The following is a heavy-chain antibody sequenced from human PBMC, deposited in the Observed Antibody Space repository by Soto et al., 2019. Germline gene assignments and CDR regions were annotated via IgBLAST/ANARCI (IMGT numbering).Heavy chain of an antibody. J-gene: IGHJ6*02. CDR2: ISWKSGSI. CDR1: GFSFGDYA. CDR3: AKSTGGTANGLDV. D-gene: IGHD2-8*02. V-gene: IGHV3-9*01. Sequence: EVQLVESGGDLVQPGRFLRLSCAASGFSFGDYAMHWVRQAPGKGLEWVSGISWKSGSIGYADSVKGRFTISRDNAKNSLYLQMNSLRAEDTALYYCAKSTGGTANGLDVWGQGTTVTVSS.